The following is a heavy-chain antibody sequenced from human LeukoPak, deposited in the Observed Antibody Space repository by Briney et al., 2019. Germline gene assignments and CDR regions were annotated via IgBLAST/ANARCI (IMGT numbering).Heavy chain of an antibody. Sequence: ASVKVSCKVSGYTLIELSMHWVRQAPGKGLEWMGGFDPEDGETIYAQKFQGRVTMTEDTSTDTAYMQLSSLRSEDTAVYYCATLSRVATIDYFDYWGQGTLVTVSS. J-gene: IGHJ4*02. CDR1: GYTLIELS. CDR3: ATLSRVATIDYFDY. V-gene: IGHV1-24*01. D-gene: IGHD5-12*01. CDR2: FDPEDGET.